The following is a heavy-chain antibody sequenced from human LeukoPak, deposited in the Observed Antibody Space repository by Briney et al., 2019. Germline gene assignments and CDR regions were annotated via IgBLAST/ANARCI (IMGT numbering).Heavy chain of an antibody. D-gene: IGHD2-2*01. CDR1: GFTFSSYG. CDR3: ASEDIVVVPAAMHYMDV. J-gene: IGHJ6*03. CDR2: IRYDGSNK. V-gene: IGHV3-30*02. Sequence: GGSLRLSCAASGFTFSSYGMHWVRQAPGKGLEWVAFIRYDGSNKYYADSVKGRFTISRDNSKNTLYLQMNSLRAEDTAVYYCASEDIVVVPAAMHYMDVWGKGTTVTVSS.